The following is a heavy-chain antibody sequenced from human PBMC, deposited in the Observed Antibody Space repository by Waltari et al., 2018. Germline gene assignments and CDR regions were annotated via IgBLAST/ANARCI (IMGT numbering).Heavy chain of an antibody. J-gene: IGHJ5*02. D-gene: IGHD1-26*01. CDR2: IYYSGST. V-gene: IGHV4-59*01. Sequence: QVQLQESGPGLVKPSETLSLTCTVSGGSISSYYWSWIRQPPGKGLEWIGYIYYSGSTNYNPALKSRVTISVDTSKNQFSLKLSSVTAADTAVYYCARCGGSYRGWFDPWGQGTLVTVSS. CDR1: GGSISSYY. CDR3: ARCGGSYRGWFDP.